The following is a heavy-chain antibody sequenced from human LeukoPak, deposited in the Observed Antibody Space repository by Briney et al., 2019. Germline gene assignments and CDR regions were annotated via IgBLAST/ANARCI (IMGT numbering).Heavy chain of an antibody. CDR1: GFTFSSYG. Sequence: PGGSLRLSCAASGFTFSSYGMHWVRQAPGKGLEWVAFIRYDGSNKYYADSVKGRFTISRDNSKNTLYLQMNSLRAEDTAVYYCAKDEYYYGSGPPHNWFDPWGQGTLVTVSS. CDR2: IRYDGSNK. V-gene: IGHV3-30*02. D-gene: IGHD3-10*01. J-gene: IGHJ5*02. CDR3: AKDEYYYGSGPPHNWFDP.